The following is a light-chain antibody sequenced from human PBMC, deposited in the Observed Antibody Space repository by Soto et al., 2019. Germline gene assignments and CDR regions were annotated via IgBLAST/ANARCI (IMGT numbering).Light chain of an antibody. Sequence: EIVLTQSPGTLSLSPGERATLSCRASQSVSSTYLTWYQQKPGQAPRLLIYGISSRATGIPDRFSGSGSATDFTLTISRLEPEDFAVYYCQQHGSYPLTFGGGTKVEIK. J-gene: IGKJ4*01. CDR2: GIS. V-gene: IGKV3-20*01. CDR3: QQHGSYPLT. CDR1: QSVSSTY.